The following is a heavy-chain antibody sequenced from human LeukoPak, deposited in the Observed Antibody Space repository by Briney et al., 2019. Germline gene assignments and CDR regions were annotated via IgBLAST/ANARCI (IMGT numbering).Heavy chain of an antibody. Sequence: PGGSLRLSCAAAGFTFSSYSLSWVRRAPGKGGEGGLAIIGSGGSTYYADSVKGRITISRDNSKNTLYLQMNSLRAEATAVYYCAKEATVLRTDAFDIWGQGTMVTVSS. CDR2: IIGSGGST. V-gene: IGHV3-23*01. CDR1: GFTFSSYS. D-gene: IGHD4-17*01. J-gene: IGHJ3*02. CDR3: AKEATVLRTDAFDI.